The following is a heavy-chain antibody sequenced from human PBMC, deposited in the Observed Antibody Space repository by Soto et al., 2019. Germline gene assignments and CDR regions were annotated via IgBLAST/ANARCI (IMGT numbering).Heavy chain of an antibody. Sequence: QVQLQQWGAGLLKPSETLSLTCAVYGGSFSGYYWSWIRQPPGKGLEWIGEINHSGSTNYSPSLKSRVTISVDTSKNQFSLKLSSVTAADTAVYYCARGRDNIAYCGGDCYAYYFDYWGQGTLVTVSS. V-gene: IGHV4-34*01. J-gene: IGHJ4*02. CDR1: GGSFSGYY. CDR3: ARGRDNIAYCGGDCYAYYFDY. CDR2: INHSGST. D-gene: IGHD2-21*02.